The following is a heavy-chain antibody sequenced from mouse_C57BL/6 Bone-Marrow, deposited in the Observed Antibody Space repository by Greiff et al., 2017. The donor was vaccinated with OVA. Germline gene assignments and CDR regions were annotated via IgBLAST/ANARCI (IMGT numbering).Heavy chain of an antibody. Sequence: VQLQQSGAELVRPGASVTLSCKASGYTFTDYEMHWVKQTPVHGLEWIGAIDPETGGTAYNQKFKGKAILTADKSSSTAYMELRSLTSEDSAVYYCTRGNYYGSSYCYCYFDDWGTGTTVTVSS. CDR3: TRGNYYGSSYCYCYFDD. V-gene: IGHV1-15*01. J-gene: IGHJ1*03. CDR2: IDPETGGT. CDR1: GYTFTDYE. D-gene: IGHD1-1*01.